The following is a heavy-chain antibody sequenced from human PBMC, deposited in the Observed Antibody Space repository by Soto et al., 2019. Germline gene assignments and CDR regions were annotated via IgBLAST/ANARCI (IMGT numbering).Heavy chain of an antibody. CDR3: ARDLYYASGRTVLDH. D-gene: IGHD3-10*01. CDR2: IWYDGSRK. Sequence: GGCLRLSCAASGFTFSNYGMHWVRQAPDKGLEWVAVIWYDGSRKYYADSVKGRFTISRDDSKKTLYLEMNSLRAEDTAVYYCARDLYYASGRTVLDHWGQGTLVTVSS. CDR1: GFTFSNYG. V-gene: IGHV3-33*01. J-gene: IGHJ4*02.